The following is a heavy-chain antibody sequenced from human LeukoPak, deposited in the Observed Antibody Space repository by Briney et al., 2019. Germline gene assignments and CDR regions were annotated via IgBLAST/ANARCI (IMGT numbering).Heavy chain of an antibody. D-gene: IGHD2-8*01. CDR1: GYTFTGYY. Sequence: ASVKVSCKASGYTFTGYYMHWVRQAPGQGLEWMGWISAYNGNTNYAQKLQGRVTMTTDTSTSTAYMELRSLRSDDTAMYYCARGNLLNLSADDYWGQGTLVTVSS. CDR3: ARGNLLNLSADDY. CDR2: ISAYNGNT. V-gene: IGHV1-18*04. J-gene: IGHJ4*02.